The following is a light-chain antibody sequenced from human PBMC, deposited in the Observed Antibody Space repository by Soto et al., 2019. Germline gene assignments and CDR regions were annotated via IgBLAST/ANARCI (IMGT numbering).Light chain of an antibody. CDR1: SSDVGNYNT. Sequence: QSVLTQPASVSESLGQSITISCTGTSSDVGNYNTVSWYQQYPGKVPKLLIYEGNLRPSGISNRFSASKSGNTASLTISGLQAEDEADYYCCSYVGGDTLVFGGGTKLTVL. CDR2: EGN. J-gene: IGLJ2*01. V-gene: IGLV2-23*01. CDR3: CSYVGGDTLV.